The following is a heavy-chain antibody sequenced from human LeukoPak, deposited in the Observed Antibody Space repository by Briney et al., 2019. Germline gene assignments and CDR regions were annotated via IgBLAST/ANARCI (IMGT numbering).Heavy chain of an antibody. CDR1: GFTFSRNG. CDR3: AKGEGYGDYHFSY. Sequence: PGRSLRLSCAASGFTFSRNGMHWVRQAPGKGLEWVAVISYDGTNKYYADSVKGRFTISRDNSKNTLYLHMNSLRAEDTAVYYCAKGEGYGDYHFSYWGQGTLVTVSS. D-gene: IGHD4-17*01. V-gene: IGHV3-30*18. CDR2: ISYDGTNK. J-gene: IGHJ4*02.